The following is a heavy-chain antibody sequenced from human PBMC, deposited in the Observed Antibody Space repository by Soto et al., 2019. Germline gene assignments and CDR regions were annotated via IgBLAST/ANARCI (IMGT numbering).Heavy chain of an antibody. Sequence: GGSLRLSFAASGFTFSSYGMPWVSQDPGKGLEWVSRIGLARDTNYSGSVKGRFTTSREDARNSLFLQMNSLRAGDTAVYYCARGGMAPGYGMDVWGQGTTVTVSS. V-gene: IGHV3-13*01. CDR1: GFTFSSYG. CDR2: IGLARDT. CDR3: ARGGMAPGYGMDV. D-gene: IGHD3-16*01. J-gene: IGHJ6*02.